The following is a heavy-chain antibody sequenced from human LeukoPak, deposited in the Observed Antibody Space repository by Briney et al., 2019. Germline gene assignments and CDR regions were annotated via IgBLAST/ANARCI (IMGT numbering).Heavy chain of an antibody. CDR1: GFTFSSYA. CDR2: ISGSGGST. CDR3: AKDHYYGSGTILDY. D-gene: IGHD3-10*01. Sequence: GGSLRLSCAASGFTFSSYAMSWVRQAPGKGLEWXXAISGSGGSTYYADSVKGRFTISRDNSKNTLYLQMNSLRAEDTAVYYCAKDHYYGSGTILDYWGQGTLVTVSS. J-gene: IGHJ4*02. V-gene: IGHV3-23*01.